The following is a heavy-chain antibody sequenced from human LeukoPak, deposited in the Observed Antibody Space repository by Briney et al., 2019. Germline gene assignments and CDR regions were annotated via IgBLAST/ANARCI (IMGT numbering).Heavy chain of an antibody. CDR2: ISNSGGAT. J-gene: IGHJ4*02. CDR1: GFTFSSYG. CDR3: ANIVVVPATMPLGVGDY. Sequence: LPGGSLRLSCAASGFTFSSYGMSWVRQAPGKGLEWVSAISNSGGATYHIASVKGRFTISRDNSKTTLYLQMNSLRAEDTAVYYCANIVVVPATMPLGVGDYWGQGTLVTVSS. D-gene: IGHD2-2*01. V-gene: IGHV3-23*01.